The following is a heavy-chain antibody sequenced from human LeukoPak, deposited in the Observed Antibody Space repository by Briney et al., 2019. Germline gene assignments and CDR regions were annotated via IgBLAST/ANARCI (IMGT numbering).Heavy chain of an antibody. V-gene: IGHV1-8*01. CDR3: ARGTSLLWFGELPALHDC. D-gene: IGHD3-10*01. Sequence: ASVKVSCKASGYTFTSYDINWVRQATGQGLEWMGWMNPNSGNTGYAQKFQGRVTMTRNTSISTAYMELSSLRSEDTAVYYCARGTSLLWFGELPALHDCWGQGTLVTVSS. J-gene: IGHJ4*02. CDR2: MNPNSGNT. CDR1: GYTFTSYD.